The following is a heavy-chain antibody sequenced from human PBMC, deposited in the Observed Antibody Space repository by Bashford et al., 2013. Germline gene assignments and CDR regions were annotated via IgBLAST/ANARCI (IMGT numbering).Heavy chain of an antibody. J-gene: IGHJ5*02. CDR2: IYYNGNS. Sequence: SETLSLTCTVSGGSISMKSHYWGWIRQSPGKGLEWIGTIYYNGNSYYNPSLKSRVSISVDTARNQLSLKLRGVTAAEWGCSYFCARHLAVRDCGSTSCLPVPTPWGQGTLVHRLL. D-gene: IGHD2-15*01. CDR1: GGSISMKSHY. CDR3: ARHLAVRDCGSTSCLPVPTP. V-gene: IGHV4-39*01.